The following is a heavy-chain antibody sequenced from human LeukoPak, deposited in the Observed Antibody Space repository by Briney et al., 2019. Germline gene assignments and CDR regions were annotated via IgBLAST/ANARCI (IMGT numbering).Heavy chain of an antibody. CDR2: ISGSGGST. D-gene: IGHD2-21*02. CDR1: GFTFSSYA. Sequence: PGGSLRLSCAASGFTFSSYAMSWVRQAPGKGLEWVSAISGSGGSTYYADSVKGRFTISRDNSKNTLYLQMNSLRAEDTAVYYCLAYCGGDCWYYFDYWGQGTLVTVSS. CDR3: LAYCGGDCWYYFDY. V-gene: IGHV3-23*01. J-gene: IGHJ4*02.